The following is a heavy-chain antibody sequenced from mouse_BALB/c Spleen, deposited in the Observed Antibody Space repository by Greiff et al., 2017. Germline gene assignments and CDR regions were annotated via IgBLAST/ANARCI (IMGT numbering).Heavy chain of an antibody. V-gene: IGHV2-9*02. Sequence: VQGVESGPGLVAPSQSLSITCTVSGFSLTSYGVHWVRQPPGKGLEWLGVIWAGGSTNYNSALMSRLSISKDNSKSQVFLKMNSLQTDDTAMYYCARDRGPVYFDVWGAGTTVTVSS. CDR3: ARDRGPVYFDV. CDR2: IWAGGST. J-gene: IGHJ1*01. CDR1: GFSLTSYG.